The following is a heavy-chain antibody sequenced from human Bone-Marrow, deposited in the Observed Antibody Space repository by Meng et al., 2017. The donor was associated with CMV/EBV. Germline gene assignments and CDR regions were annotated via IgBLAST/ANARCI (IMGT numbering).Heavy chain of an antibody. CDR3: ARWKPRVDY. CDR1: GFTFSSYS. J-gene: IGHJ4*02. Sequence: GESLKISCAASGFTFSSYSMNWVRQAPGKGLEWVANKKQDGSKKYYVDSVKGRFTISRDNAKNSLYLQMNSLRAEDTTVYYCARWKPRVDYWGQGTLVTVSS. D-gene: IGHD1-1*01. CDR2: KKQDGSKK. V-gene: IGHV3-7*01.